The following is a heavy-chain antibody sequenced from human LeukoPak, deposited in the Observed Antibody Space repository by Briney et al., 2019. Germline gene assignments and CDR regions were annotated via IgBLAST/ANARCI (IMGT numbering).Heavy chain of an antibody. Sequence: GGSLRLSCAASGFTFSSYSMNWVRQAPGKGLEWVSSISSSSSYIYYADSVKGRFTISRDNAKNSLYLQMNSLRAEDTAVYYCAKRLAAAGTGYFDYWGQGTLVTVSS. CDR3: AKRLAAAGTGYFDY. CDR1: GFTFSSYS. D-gene: IGHD6-13*01. CDR2: ISSSSSYI. V-gene: IGHV3-21*04. J-gene: IGHJ4*02.